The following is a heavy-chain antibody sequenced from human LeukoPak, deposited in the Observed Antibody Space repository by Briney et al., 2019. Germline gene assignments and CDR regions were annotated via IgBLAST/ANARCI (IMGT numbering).Heavy chain of an antibody. D-gene: IGHD2-2*01. Sequence: SETLSPTCTVSGDSISSYYWTWIRQPAGRALEWIGRFYISGRSSYSPSLKSRVSMSVDKSKNQFSLKLTSVTAADTAVYYCARDFLSSFTFDYWGQGILVTVSS. CDR3: ARDFLSSFTFDY. CDR2: FYISGRS. V-gene: IGHV4-4*07. CDR1: GDSISSYY. J-gene: IGHJ4*02.